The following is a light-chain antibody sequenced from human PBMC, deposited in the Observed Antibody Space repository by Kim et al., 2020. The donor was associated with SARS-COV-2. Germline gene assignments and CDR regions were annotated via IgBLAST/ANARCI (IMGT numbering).Light chain of an antibody. Sequence: AVGQTVRSTCQGDSLRSYYASWYQQKQGQAAVLVIYGKNNRPSGIPDRLSGSSSGNTASLTITGAQAEDEADYYCNSRDSSGNHWVFGGGTQLTVL. V-gene: IGLV3-19*01. CDR3: NSRDSSGNHWV. CDR2: GKN. J-gene: IGLJ3*02. CDR1: SLRSYY.